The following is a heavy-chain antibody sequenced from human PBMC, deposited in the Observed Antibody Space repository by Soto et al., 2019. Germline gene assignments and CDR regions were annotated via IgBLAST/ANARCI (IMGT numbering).Heavy chain of an antibody. CDR3: ARDHGMFLSYYYYGMDV. D-gene: IGHD3-10*02. CDR1: GFTFSRFS. Sequence: QVQLVESGGGVVQPGRSVTLSCAASGFTFSRFSMHWVRQAPGKGLAWVAVISYDGSNTHYAESVKGRFNISRDDSKNTVFLQMNNLSGEDSPVYYCARDHGMFLSYYYYGMDVWGQRTTVSVSS. J-gene: IGHJ6*02. CDR2: ISYDGSNT. V-gene: IGHV3-30-3*01.